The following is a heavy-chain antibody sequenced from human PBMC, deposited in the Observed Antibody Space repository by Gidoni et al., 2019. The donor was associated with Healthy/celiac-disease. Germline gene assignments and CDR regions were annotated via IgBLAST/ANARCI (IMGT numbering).Heavy chain of an antibody. D-gene: IGHD3-10*01. V-gene: IGHV3-48*02. CDR1: GFPFSSYS. CDR3: ARDSPTYYYGSGSYYPSGYYYGMDV. CDR2: ISSSSSTI. J-gene: IGHJ6*02. Sequence: EVQLVESGGGLVQPGGSLRLSCAASGFPFSSYSMNWVRRAPGKGLEWVSYISSSSSTIYYADAVKGRFTISRDNAKNSLYLQMNSLRDEDTAVYYCARDSPTYYYGSGSYYPSGYYYGMDVWGQGTTVTVSS.